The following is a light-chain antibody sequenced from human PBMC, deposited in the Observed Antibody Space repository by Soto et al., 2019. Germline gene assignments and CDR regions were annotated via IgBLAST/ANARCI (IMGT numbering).Light chain of an antibody. V-gene: IGKV1-39*01. Sequence: DIQMTQSPSSLSGSVGDRVTITCRASQTISSWLAWYQQKPGKAPKLLIYDVSTLHSGVPSRFSGSGSGTDFTLTIGSLQPEDFATYCCQQSYSTPWTFGPGTKVDIK. CDR3: QQSYSTPWT. CDR2: DVS. CDR1: QTISSW. J-gene: IGKJ1*01.